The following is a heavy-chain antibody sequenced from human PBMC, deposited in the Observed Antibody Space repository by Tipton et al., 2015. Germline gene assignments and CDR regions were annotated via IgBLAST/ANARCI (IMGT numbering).Heavy chain of an antibody. J-gene: IGHJ4*02. D-gene: IGHD3-16*02. CDR1: GGSIGSSTSY. Sequence: TLSLTCTVFGGSIGSSTSYWGWIRQPPGKGLDWIGSIHYSGSTYYNPSLKSRVTISVDTSKSQFSLKLRSVTAADTAVYYCARQPYDYVWGSSRWGAFDYWGQGTLVTVSS. CDR2: IHYSGST. V-gene: IGHV4-39*01. CDR3: ARQPYDYVWGSSRWGAFDY.